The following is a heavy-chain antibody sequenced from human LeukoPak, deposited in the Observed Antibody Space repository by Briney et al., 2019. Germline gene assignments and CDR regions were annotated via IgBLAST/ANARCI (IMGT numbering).Heavy chain of an antibody. J-gene: IGHJ4*02. D-gene: IGHD6-13*01. CDR2: INGDGSIT. CDR3: VRDLSTSWYYFDN. V-gene: IGHV3-74*01. CDR1: GFTFSTYW. Sequence: GGSLRLSCVASGFTFSTYWMHWVRQAPGKGLVWVSRINGDGSITNYVDSVEGRFTISRDNAKNTVYLQINSLRAEDTAVYYCVRDLSTSWYYFDNWGQGTLVTVSS.